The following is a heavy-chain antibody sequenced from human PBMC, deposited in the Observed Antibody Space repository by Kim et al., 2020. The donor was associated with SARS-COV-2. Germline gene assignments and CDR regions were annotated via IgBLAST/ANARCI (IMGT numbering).Heavy chain of an antibody. V-gene: IGHV4-39*07. J-gene: IGHJ4*02. CDR2: IFYTGSI. D-gene: IGHD4-4*01. Sequence: SETLSLTCSVSGGSINSDDFYWGWVRQPPGRELEWIASIFYTGSIYYKPSLKSRVAMSVDTAKSQFSLKLSSVTAADSAVYFCVRNDGDGYSLFRYWGQGVLVTVSS. CDR1: GGSINSDDFY. CDR3: VRNDGDGYSLFRY.